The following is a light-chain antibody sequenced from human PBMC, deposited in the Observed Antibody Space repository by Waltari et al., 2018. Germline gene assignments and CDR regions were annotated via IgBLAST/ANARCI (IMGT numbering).Light chain of an antibody. CDR3: GTWDSSLSGAV. V-gene: IGLV1-51*02. J-gene: IGLJ7*01. Sequence: QSVLTQPPSVSAAPGQRVTIPCSGGISNIGKTYVSWYRQFPGSAPKLLIYEDTERPAGVPGRFSGSKSGTSATLDITGLQPGDEAEYYCGTWDSSLSGAVFGGGTLLTVL. CDR2: EDT. CDR1: ISNIGKTY.